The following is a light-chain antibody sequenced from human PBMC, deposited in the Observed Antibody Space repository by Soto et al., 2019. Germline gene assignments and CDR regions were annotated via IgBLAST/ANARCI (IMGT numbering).Light chain of an antibody. CDR3: SSYAGGYYL. V-gene: IGLV2-14*03. Sequence: ALTQPASVSGSPGQSITISCTGTSSDVGNYNYVSWYQQHPGKAPKLMIFGVSNRPSGVSDRFSGSKSGNTASLTISGLQAEYEADYHCSSYAGGYYLFGTGTKATVL. J-gene: IGLJ1*01. CDR1: SSDVGNYNY. CDR2: GVS.